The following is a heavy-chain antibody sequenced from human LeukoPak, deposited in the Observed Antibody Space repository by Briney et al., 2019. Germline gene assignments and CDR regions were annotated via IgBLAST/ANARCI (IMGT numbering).Heavy chain of an antibody. CDR3: ARKGLANWFDP. CDR1: GGSFSGYY. V-gene: IGHV4-34*01. J-gene: IGHJ5*02. D-gene: IGHD5-12*01. Sequence: SETLSLTCAVYGGSFSGYYWSWIRQPPGKGLEWIGEINHSGSTNYNPSLKSRVTISVDTSKNQFSLKLSSVTAADTAVYYCARKGLANWFDPWGQGTLVTVSS. CDR2: INHSGST.